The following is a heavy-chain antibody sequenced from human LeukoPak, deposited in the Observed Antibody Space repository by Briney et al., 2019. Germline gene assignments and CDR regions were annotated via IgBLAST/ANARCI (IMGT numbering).Heavy chain of an antibody. D-gene: IGHD3-10*01. Sequence: PGGSLRLSCAASGFTFGSYSMNWVRQAPGKGLEWVSYISSSSSTIYYADSVKGRFTISRDNAKNSLYLQMNSLGAEDTAMYYCARALTYYYGSGSGYWGQGTLVTVSS. J-gene: IGHJ4*02. V-gene: IGHV3-48*01. CDR2: ISSSSSTI. CDR1: GFTFGSYS. CDR3: ARALTYYYGSGSGY.